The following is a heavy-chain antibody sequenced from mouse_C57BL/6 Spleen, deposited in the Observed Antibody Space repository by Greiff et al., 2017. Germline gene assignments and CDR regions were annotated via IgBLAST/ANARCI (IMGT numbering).Heavy chain of an antibody. CDR1: GFSLSTSGMG. CDR2: IYWDDDK. CDR3: ARDYYGSSYGIWYFDV. D-gene: IGHD1-1*01. Sequence: QVTLKVCGPGILQSSQTLSLTCSFSGFSLSTSGMGVSWIRQPSGKGLEWLAHIYWDDDKRYNPSLKSRLTISKDTSRNQVFLKITSVDTADTATYYCARDYYGSSYGIWYFDVWGTGTTVTVSS. J-gene: IGHJ1*03. V-gene: IGHV8-12*01.